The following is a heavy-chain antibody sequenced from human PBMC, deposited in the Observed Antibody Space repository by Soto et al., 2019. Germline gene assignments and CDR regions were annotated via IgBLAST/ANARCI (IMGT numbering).Heavy chain of an antibody. Sequence: SETLSLTCTVSSGSISSYYWGWIRQPPGKGLEWIGYIYYSGSTNYNPTLKSRVTISVDTSKNQFTLKLSSVTAADTAVYYCARDHYYYYYGMDVWGQGTTVTVSS. CDR1: SGSISSYY. CDR2: IYYSGST. J-gene: IGHJ6*02. V-gene: IGHV4-59*01. CDR3: ARDHYYYYYGMDV.